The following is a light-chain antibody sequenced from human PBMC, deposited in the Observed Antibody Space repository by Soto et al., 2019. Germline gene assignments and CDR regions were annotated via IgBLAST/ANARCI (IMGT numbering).Light chain of an antibody. V-gene: IGLV2-14*01. J-gene: IGLJ1*01. CDR1: RSDVGAYNY. CDR3: SSYTSSDSVYV. Sequence: QSVLTQPASVSGSPGQSITISCTGTRSDVGAYNYVSWYQRHPGKAPKLLIYEVNSRPSRVSDRFSGSKSGNTASLTISGLQAEDEADYYCSSYTSSDSVYVFGSGTKVTVL. CDR2: EVN.